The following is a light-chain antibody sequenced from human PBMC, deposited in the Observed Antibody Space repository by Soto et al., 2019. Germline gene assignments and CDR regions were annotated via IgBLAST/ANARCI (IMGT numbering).Light chain of an antibody. CDR3: ATWDDSLNARV. CDR1: SSNIGRNT. J-gene: IGLJ2*01. CDR2: NDN. Sequence: QSVLTQPPSASGTPGQRVTISCSGSSSNIGRNTVTWYRQVPGTAPKLLISNDNQRPSGVPDRFSASKSGPSASLAISGLRSEDEADYHCATWDDSLNARVFGGGTKLTVL. V-gene: IGLV1-44*01.